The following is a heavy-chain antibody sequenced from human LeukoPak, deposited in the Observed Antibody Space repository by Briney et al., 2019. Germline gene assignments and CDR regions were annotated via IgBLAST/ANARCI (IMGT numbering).Heavy chain of an antibody. V-gene: IGHV4-4*02. D-gene: IGHD4-23*01. CDR3: ARGASTVVTGYYFDS. J-gene: IGHJ4*02. Sequence: GSLRLSCAASGFNISDFWMTWVRQAPGKGLEWVGCIYHRGSTYYGPSLKSRVTISLDRSKNQFSLNLSSVTAADTAVYYCARGASTVVTGYYFDSWGQGTLVTVSS. CDR2: IYHRGST. CDR1: GFNISDFW.